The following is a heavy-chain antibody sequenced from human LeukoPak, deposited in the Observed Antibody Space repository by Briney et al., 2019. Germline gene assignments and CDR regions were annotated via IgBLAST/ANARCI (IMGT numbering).Heavy chain of an antibody. CDR1: GGSFSGYY. Sequence: PSETLSLTCAVYGGSFSGYYWSWIRQPPGKGLEWIGEINHSGSTNYNPSLKSRVTISVDTSKNQFSLKLSSVTAADTAVYYCARRPGPGYSSSWYRAAFTWFDPWGQGTLVTVSS. CDR3: ARRPGPGYSSSWYRAAFTWFDP. D-gene: IGHD6-13*01. CDR2: INHSGST. J-gene: IGHJ5*02. V-gene: IGHV4-34*01.